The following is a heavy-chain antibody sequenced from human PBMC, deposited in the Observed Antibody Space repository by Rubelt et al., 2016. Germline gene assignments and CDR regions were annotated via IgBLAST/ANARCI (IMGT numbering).Heavy chain of an antibody. CDR2: IKQDGSEK. Sequence: VQLVESGGGVVQPGRSLRLSCAASGFTFSTYAIHWVRQAPGKGLEWVANIKQDGSEKYYVDSVKGRFTISRDNAKNARYLQRNSRRAEETAGYYCARCSRQLVLDGVDYWGQGTLVTVSA. CDR3: ARCSRQLVLDGVDY. V-gene: IGHV3-7*01. D-gene: IGHD6-13*01. CDR1: GFTFSTYA. J-gene: IGHJ4*02.